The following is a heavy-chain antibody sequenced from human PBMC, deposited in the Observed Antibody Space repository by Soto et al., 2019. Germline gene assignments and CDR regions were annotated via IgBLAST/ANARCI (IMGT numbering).Heavy chain of an antibody. D-gene: IGHD3-22*01. V-gene: IGHV4-39*01. CDR1: GGSISSSSYY. J-gene: IGHJ1*01. CDR3: ARQTYYYDSSGYYYGYFQH. CDR2: IYYSGST. Sequence: SETLSLTCTVSGGSISSSSYYWGWIRQPPGKGLEWIGSIYYSGSTYYNPSLKSRVTISVDTSKNQFSLKLSSVTAADTAVYYCARQTYYYDSSGYYYGYFQHWGQGTLVTVSS.